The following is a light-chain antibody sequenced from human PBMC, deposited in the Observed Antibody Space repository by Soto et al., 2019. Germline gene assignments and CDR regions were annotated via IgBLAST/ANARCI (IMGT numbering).Light chain of an antibody. Sequence: QPVLTQPASVSGSPGQSITVSCTGTTSDVGTYKPVSWYQHHPGKAPKLIIYEDNKRPSGVSNRFSGSKSGSTASLTISGLQAEDEADYYCCSYAGATLHVIFGGGTKLTVL. J-gene: IGLJ2*01. CDR1: TSDVGTYKP. CDR3: CSYAGATLHVI. V-gene: IGLV2-23*01. CDR2: EDN.